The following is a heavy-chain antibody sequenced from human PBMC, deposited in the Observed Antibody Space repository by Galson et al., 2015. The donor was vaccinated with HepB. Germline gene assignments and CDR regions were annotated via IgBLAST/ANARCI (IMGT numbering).Heavy chain of an antibody. D-gene: IGHD2-2*01. CDR3: ARGSHQGHQLPTDGMDV. J-gene: IGHJ6*02. V-gene: IGHV3-30-3*01. Sequence: SLRLSCAASGFTFSSFALHWVRQAPGKGLEWVPIISDDGSNINYAASLRGRLTISRDNSRTALYLHMSGLRTEDTAVYYCARGSHQGHQLPTDGMDVWGQGTTVTVFS. CDR1: GFTFSSFA. CDR2: ISDDGSNI.